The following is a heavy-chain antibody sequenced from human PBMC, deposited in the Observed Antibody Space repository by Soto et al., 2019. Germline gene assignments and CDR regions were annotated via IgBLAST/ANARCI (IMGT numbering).Heavy chain of an antibody. CDR2: IWYDGSNK. J-gene: IGHJ4*02. CDR1: GFTFSSYG. V-gene: IGHV3-33*01. Sequence: PGGSLRLSCAASGFTFSSYGMHWVRQAPGKGLEWVAVIWYDGSNKYYADSVKGRFTISRDNSKNTLYLQMNSLRAEDTAVYYCARVTYYYGSGSYGNDYWGQGTLVTVSS. CDR3: ARVTYYYGSGSYGNDY. D-gene: IGHD3-10*01.